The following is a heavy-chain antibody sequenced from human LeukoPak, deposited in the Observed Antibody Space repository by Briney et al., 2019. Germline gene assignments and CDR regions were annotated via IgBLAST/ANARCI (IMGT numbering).Heavy chain of an antibody. V-gene: IGHV3-23*01. CDR2: ISGSGDST. J-gene: IGHJ4*02. Sequence: PGGSLRLSCAASGFTFSNYAMSWVRQAPGKGLEWVSGISGSGDSTYYGDSVQGRFTISRDNSKNTLYLQMNTLRAEDTAVYYCAKEKQRNFDYWGRGTLVTVSS. CDR3: AKEKQRNFDY. CDR1: GFTFSNYA.